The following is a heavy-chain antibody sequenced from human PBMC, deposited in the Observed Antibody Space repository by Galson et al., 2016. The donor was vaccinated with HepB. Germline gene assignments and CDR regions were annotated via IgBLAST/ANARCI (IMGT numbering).Heavy chain of an antibody. Sequence: CAIPGDSVSSNSASWNFIRQSPSRGLEWLGRTYYRSKWYNDYAVSVRSRITINPDTSKNQFSLQLNSVTPEDTAVYYCARGISEQLKPSAYYYYVDVWGKGTTVTVSS. CDR2: TYYRSKWYN. J-gene: IGHJ6*03. V-gene: IGHV6-1*01. CDR3: ARGISEQLKPSAYYYYVDV. D-gene: IGHD1-1*01. CDR1: GDSVSSNSAS.